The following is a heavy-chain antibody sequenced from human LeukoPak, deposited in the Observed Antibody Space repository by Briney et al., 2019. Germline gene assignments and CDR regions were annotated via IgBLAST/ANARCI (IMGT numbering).Heavy chain of an antibody. CDR1: GGSISSSSYY. CDR3: AVAGELDRFDY. D-gene: IGHD1-1*01. CDR2: IYYSGST. V-gene: IGHV4-39*01. Sequence: SETLSLTCTVSGGSISSSSYYWGWIRQPPGKGLEWIGSIYYSGSTYYNPSLKSRVTISVDTSKNQFSLKLSSVTAADTAVYYCAVAGELDRFDYWGQGTTVTVSS. J-gene: IGHJ4*03.